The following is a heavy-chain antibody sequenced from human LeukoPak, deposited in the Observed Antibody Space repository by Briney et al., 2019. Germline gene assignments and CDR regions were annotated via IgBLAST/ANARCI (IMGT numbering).Heavy chain of an antibody. CDR3: ARDKGSDGIDF. CDR1: GFTFSSYE. Sequence: PGGSLRLSCAASGFTFSSYEMNWVRQAPGKGRQWISYIRSGGTTIYYADSVKGRFTISRDDAENSLYLQMNSLRAEDTAVYYCARDKGSDGIDFWGQGTLVTVSS. J-gene: IGHJ4*02. V-gene: IGHV3-48*03. D-gene: IGHD1-26*01. CDR2: IRSGGTTI.